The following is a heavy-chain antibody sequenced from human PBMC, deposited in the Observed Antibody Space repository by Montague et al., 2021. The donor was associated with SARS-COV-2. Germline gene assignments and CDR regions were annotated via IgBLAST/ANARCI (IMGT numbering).Heavy chain of an antibody. V-gene: IGHV4-34*01. CDR2: INHSGST. J-gene: IGHJ6*02. CDR1: GGSFSGYY. CDR3: ARERRVVATGSHYGMDV. D-gene: IGHD5-12*01. Sequence: SETLSLTCAVYGGSFSGYYWSWIRQPPGKGLEWIGEINHSGSTNYNPSLKSRVTISVDTSKNQFSLKLSSVTAADTAVYYCARERRVVATGSHYGMDVWGPGTTVIVSS.